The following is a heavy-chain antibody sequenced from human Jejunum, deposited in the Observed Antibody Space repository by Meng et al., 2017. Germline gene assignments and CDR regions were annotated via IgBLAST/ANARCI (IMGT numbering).Heavy chain of an antibody. J-gene: IGHJ4*02. Sequence: GESLKISCAASGFTFSRYAMSWVRQAPGKGLEWVPVISGRGGITHYADSVKGRFTISRDDSNNTLDLQMNSLRFEDTAIYYCAREDAPDGGYFDLWGLGRLVTVSS. CDR3: AREDAPDGGYFDL. D-gene: IGHD6-13*01. CDR2: ISGRGGIT. V-gene: IGHV3-23*01. CDR1: GFTFSRYA.